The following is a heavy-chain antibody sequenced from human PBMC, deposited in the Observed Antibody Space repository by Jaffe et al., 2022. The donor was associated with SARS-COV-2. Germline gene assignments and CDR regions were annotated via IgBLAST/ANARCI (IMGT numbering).Heavy chain of an antibody. V-gene: IGHV4-59*08. J-gene: IGHJ6*02. CDR3: ARHGGIAVAGTQSRGMDV. Sequence: QVQLQESGPGLVKPSETLSLTCTVSGGSISSYYWSWIRQPPGKGLEWIGYIYYSGSTNYNPSLKSRVTISVDTSKNQFSLKLSSVTAADTAVYYCARHGGIAVAGTQSRGMDVWGQGTTVTVSS. D-gene: IGHD6-19*01. CDR2: IYYSGST. CDR1: GGSISSYY.